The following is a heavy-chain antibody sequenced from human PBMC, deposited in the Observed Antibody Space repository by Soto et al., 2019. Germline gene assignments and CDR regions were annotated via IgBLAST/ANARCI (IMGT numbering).Heavy chain of an antibody. D-gene: IGHD2-15*01. Sequence: QVQLVQAGAEVKKPGASVKVSCKASGYTFTSYDINWVRQATGQGLEWMGWMNPNSGNTGYAQKFQGRVTMTRNTSISTAYMEVSSLRPEDTAVYYCARSHDCSGGSCYSASWGQGTLVTVSS. CDR2: MNPNSGNT. CDR3: ARSHDCSGGSCYSAS. V-gene: IGHV1-8*01. J-gene: IGHJ5*02. CDR1: GYTFTSYD.